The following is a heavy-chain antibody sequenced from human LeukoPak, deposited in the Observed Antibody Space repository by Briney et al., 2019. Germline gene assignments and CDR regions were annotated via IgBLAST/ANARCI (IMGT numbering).Heavy chain of an antibody. J-gene: IGHJ4*02. CDR1: GFTFSSHG. Sequence: PGGSLRLSCAASGFTFSSHGMSWVRQAPGRGPEWVSSISRTGGDTYYTDSVKGRYSVSRDNSKTTLYLQMNSLRVEDSAVYYCAKIGVIGRRYFDYWGQGTLVTVSS. D-gene: IGHD2-21*01. V-gene: IGHV3-23*01. CDR2: ISRTGGDT. CDR3: AKIGVIGRRYFDY.